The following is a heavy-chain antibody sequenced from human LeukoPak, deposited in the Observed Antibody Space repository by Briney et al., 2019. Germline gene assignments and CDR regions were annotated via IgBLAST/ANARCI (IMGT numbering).Heavy chain of an antibody. V-gene: IGHV4-61*02. Sequence: SQTLSLTCTVSGGSISSGSYFWSWIRQPAGKGLEWIGRIYTSGSTNYNPSLKGRVTISVDTSKNHFSLKLTSVTAADTAVYYCARVGGGPDYWGQGTLVTVSS. D-gene: IGHD2-15*01. CDR3: ARVGGGPDY. CDR1: GGSISSGSYF. CDR2: IYTSGST. J-gene: IGHJ4*02.